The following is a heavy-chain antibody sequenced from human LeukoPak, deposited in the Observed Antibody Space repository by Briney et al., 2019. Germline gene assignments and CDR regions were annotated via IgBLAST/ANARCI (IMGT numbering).Heavy chain of an antibody. Sequence: QPGGSLRLSCAASGFTFSNAWMSWVRQAPGKGLEWVSAISGSGGSTYYADSVKGRFTISRDNSKNTLYLQMNSLRAEDTAVYYCAKDTYYYDSSFDYWGQGTLVTVSS. V-gene: IGHV3-23*01. CDR3: AKDTYYYDSSFDY. D-gene: IGHD3-22*01. CDR1: GFTFSNAW. J-gene: IGHJ4*02. CDR2: ISGSGGST.